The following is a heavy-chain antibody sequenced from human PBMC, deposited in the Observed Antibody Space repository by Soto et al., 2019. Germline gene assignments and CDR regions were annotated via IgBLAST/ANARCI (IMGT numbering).Heavy chain of an antibody. CDR3: ARLATAFYYYGMDV. V-gene: IGHV4-34*01. Sequence: SETLSLTCAVYGGSFSGYYWSWIRQPPGKGLEWIGEINHSGSTNYNPSLKSRVTISVDTSKNQFSLKLSSVTAADTAVYYCARLATAFYYYGMDVWGQGTTVTVSS. J-gene: IGHJ6*02. CDR2: INHSGST. CDR1: GGSFSGYY. D-gene: IGHD5-12*01.